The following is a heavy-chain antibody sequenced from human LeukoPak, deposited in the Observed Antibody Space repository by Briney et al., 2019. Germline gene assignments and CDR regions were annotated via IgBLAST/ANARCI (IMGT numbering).Heavy chain of an antibody. CDR2: ISAYNGNT. D-gene: IGHD3-10*01. CDR3: ARDRSQEGRNDAFDI. Sequence: GASVKVSCKASGYTFTSYGISWVRQAPGQGLEWMGWISAYNGNTNYAQKLQGRVTMTTDTSTSTAYMELRSLRSDDTAVYYCARDRSQEGRNDAFDIWGQGTMVTVSS. CDR1: GYTFTSYG. J-gene: IGHJ3*02. V-gene: IGHV1-18*01.